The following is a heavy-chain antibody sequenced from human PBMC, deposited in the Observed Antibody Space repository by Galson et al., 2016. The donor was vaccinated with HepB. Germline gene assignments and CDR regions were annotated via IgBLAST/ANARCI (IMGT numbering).Heavy chain of an antibody. V-gene: IGHV1-18*01. CDR3: ASDPFLVGESMDY. J-gene: IGHJ4*02. CDR2: INPYNGNT. Sequence: SVKVSCTASGYRFNSYGISWVRQAPGQGLEWMGWINPYNGNTNYAQKFQGRVTMTADTPTDTAYMELRSLRADDTAVYYCASDPFLVGESMDYWGQGTLVAVSS. D-gene: IGHD1-26*01. CDR1: GYRFNSYG.